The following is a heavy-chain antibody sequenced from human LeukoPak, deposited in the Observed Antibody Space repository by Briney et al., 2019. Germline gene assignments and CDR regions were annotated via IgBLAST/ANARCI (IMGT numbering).Heavy chain of an antibody. CDR2: ISWNSGNI. CDR1: GFTFDDYA. V-gene: IGHV3-9*01. CDR3: ARRGYSDSSGYDY. D-gene: IGHD3-22*01. J-gene: IGHJ4*02. Sequence: PGGSLRLSCAASGFTFDDYAMHWVRQAPGKGLEWVSSISWNSGNIDYADSVKGRFTISRDNAKNSLYLQINSLRAEDTAIYYCARRGYSDSSGYDYWGQGTLVTVSS.